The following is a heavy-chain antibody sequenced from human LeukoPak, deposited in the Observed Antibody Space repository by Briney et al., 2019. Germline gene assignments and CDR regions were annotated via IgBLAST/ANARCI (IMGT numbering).Heavy chain of an antibody. Sequence: GGSLRLSCAASGFTVSSNYMSWVRQAPGKGLEWVSRINSDGSSTNYADSVKGRFTISRDNAKNTLYLQMNRLRAEDTAVYYCARDPRRDYYYGMDVWGQGTTVTVSS. CDR2: INSDGSST. V-gene: IGHV3-74*01. CDR1: GFTVSSNY. J-gene: IGHJ6*02. CDR3: ARDPRRDYYYGMDV.